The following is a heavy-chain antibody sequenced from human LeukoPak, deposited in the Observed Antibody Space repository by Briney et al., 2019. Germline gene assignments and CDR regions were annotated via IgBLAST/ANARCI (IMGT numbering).Heavy chain of an antibody. J-gene: IGHJ4*02. CDR1: GYTFTSYY. V-gene: IGHV1-46*01. CDR3: ARGGYQGYSGSWYFEH. CDR2: INPSGGTT. Sequence: GASVKVSCKASGYTFTSYYIHWVRQAPGQGLEWMGMINPSGGTTRYAQKFQGRVTMTRDMSTSTVYIELSSLTSEDTAVYYCARGGYQGYSGSWYFEHWGQGTLVTVSS. D-gene: IGHD6-13*01.